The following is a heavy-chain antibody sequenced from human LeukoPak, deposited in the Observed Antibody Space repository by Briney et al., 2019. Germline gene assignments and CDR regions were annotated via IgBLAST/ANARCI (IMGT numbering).Heavy chain of an antibody. D-gene: IGHD1-26*01. V-gene: IGHV3-30*04. CDR3: ASIWWERQNYFDY. CDR2: TSFDGSDN. CDR1: GFTFSSYA. Sequence: PGGSLRLSCAASGFTFSSYAMHWVRQAPGKGLKWVAVTSFDGSDNYYADSVKGRFTISRDNSKNTLYLQMNSLRAEDTAVYYCASIWWERQNYFDYWGQGTLVTVSS. J-gene: IGHJ4*02.